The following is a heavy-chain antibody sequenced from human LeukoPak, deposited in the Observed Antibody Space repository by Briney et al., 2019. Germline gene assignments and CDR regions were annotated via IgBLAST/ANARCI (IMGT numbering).Heavy chain of an antibody. CDR1: GGSISSSNW. Sequence: SETLSLTCAVSGGSISSSNWWSWVRQPPGKGLEWIGEIYHSGSTNYNPSLKSRVTISVDKSKNQFSLKLSSVTAADTAVYYCASPKLLWFGESHDAFDIWGQGTMVTVSS. CDR3: ASPKLLWFGESHDAFDI. CDR2: IYHSGST. D-gene: IGHD3-10*01. V-gene: IGHV4-4*02. J-gene: IGHJ3*02.